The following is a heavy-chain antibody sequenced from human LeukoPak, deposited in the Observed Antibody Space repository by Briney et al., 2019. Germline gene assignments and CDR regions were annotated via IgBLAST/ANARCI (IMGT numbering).Heavy chain of an antibody. CDR1: GFTFDDYA. D-gene: IGHD5-12*01. J-gene: IGHJ4*02. CDR3: AKDMGYSGYDVLDY. CDR2: ISWNSGSI. Sequence: PGRSLRLSCAASGFTFDDYAMHWVRQAPGKGLEWASGISWNSGSIGYADSVKGRFTISRDNAKDSLYLQMNSLRAEDTALYYCAKDMGYSGYDVLDYWGQGTLVTVSS. V-gene: IGHV3-9*01.